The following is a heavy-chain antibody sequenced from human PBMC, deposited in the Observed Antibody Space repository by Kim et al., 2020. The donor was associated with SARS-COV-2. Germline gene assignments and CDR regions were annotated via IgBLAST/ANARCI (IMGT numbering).Heavy chain of an antibody. J-gene: IGHJ4*02. CDR1: GGSISSSSYY. Sequence: SETLSLTCTVSGGSISSSSYYWGWIRQPPGKGLEWIGCIYYSGSTYYNPSLKSRVTISVDTSKNQFSLKLSSVTAADTAVYYCARRGYYYDSSGYYYWGQGTLVTVSS. CDR2: IYYSGST. D-gene: IGHD3-22*01. CDR3: ARRGYYYDSSGYYY. V-gene: IGHV4-39*01.